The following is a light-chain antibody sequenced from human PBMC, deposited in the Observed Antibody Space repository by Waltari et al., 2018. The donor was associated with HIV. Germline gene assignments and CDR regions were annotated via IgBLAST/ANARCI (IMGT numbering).Light chain of an antibody. J-gene: IGKJ1*01. V-gene: IGKV3-20*01. CDR1: QTISSTY. Sequence: EIALTQSPGTLSLSPGARATLSCRASQTISSTYLACYQQKPGQAPRLLLYGASSRATGIPDRFSGSGSGTDFTLTISSLEPEDCAVYYCQQYIGSPRTFGQGTKVELK. CDR2: GAS. CDR3: QQYIGSPRT.